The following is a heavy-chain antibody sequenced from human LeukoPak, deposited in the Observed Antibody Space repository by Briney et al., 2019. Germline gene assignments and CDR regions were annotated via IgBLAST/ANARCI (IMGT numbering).Heavy chain of an antibody. D-gene: IGHD1-26*01. CDR2: VSAYNGNT. V-gene: IGHV1-18*01. Sequence: ASVKVSCKASGYTFTSYGISWVRQAPGQGLEWMGWVSAYNGNTNYAQKLQGRVTMTTDTSTSTAYMELRSLRSDDTAVYYCARVEWELLPFDYWGQGTLVTVSS. J-gene: IGHJ4*02. CDR1: GYTFTSYG. CDR3: ARVEWELLPFDY.